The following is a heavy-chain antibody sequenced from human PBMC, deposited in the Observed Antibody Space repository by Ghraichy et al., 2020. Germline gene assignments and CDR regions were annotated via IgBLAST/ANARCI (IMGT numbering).Heavy chain of an antibody. CDR2: IKHSGST. V-gene: IGHV4-34*01. Sequence: SETLSLTCAVYGGSFSDYYWSWIRQPPGKGLEWIGEIKHSGSTNYNPSLKSRVTISVDTSKNQFSLKLSSVTAADTAVYYCARGRDHITIFGVVISPTHFDYWGQGTLVTVFS. D-gene: IGHD3-3*01. CDR3: ARGRDHITIFGVVISPTHFDY. CDR1: GGSFSDYY. J-gene: IGHJ4*02.